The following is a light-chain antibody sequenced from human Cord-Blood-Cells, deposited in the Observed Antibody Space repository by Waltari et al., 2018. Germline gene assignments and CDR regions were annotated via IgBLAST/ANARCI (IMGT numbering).Light chain of an antibody. CDR2: EVS. V-gene: IGLV2-8*01. CDR1: SIAVGGYNY. CDR3: SSYAGSNNLV. Sequence: SALTQPPSASGSPGHSATISCTGTSIAVGGYNYVSWYQQHPGKAPKLMIYEVSKRPSGVPDRFSGSNSGNTASLTVSGLQAEDEADYYCSSYAGSNNLVFGGGTKLTVL. J-gene: IGLJ3*02.